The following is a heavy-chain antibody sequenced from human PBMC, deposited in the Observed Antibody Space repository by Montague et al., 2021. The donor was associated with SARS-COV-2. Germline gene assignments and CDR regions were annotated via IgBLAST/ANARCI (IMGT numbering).Heavy chain of an antibody. Sequence: PALVKPTQTLTLTCTFSGFSLSTSGVGVGWIRQPPGKALEWLALIYWNDDKRYSPSLKSRLTITKDTSKNQVVLTMTNMDPVDTATYYCALTRVPYDILTGYYHRDAFDIWGQGTMVTVSS. CDR3: ALTRVPYDILTGYYHRDAFDI. CDR2: IYWNDDK. CDR1: GFSLSTSGVG. D-gene: IGHD3-9*01. V-gene: IGHV2-5*01. J-gene: IGHJ3*02.